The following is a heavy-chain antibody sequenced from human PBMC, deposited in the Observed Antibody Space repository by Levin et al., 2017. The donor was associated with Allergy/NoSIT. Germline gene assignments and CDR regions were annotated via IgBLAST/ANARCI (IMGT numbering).Heavy chain of an antibody. CDR1: GFTFSDHY. Sequence: GGSLRLSCAAFGFTFSDHYMDWVRQAPGKGLEWVGRIRNKDNSYTTEYAASVKGRFTISRDDSQNSLYLQMSSLKVDDTAVYYGARGTTLSPFDSWGQGTLVTVSS. CDR2: IRNKDNSYTT. J-gene: IGHJ4*02. V-gene: IGHV3-72*01. D-gene: IGHD1-1*01. CDR3: ARGTTLSPFDS.